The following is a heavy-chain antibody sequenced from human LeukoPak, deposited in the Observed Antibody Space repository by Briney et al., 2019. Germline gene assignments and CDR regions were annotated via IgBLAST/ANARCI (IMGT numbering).Heavy chain of an antibody. Sequence: GGSLRLSCAASGFTFDDYAMHWVRQAPGKGLEWVSGISWNSGSIGYADSVKGRFTISRDNAKNSLYLQMNSLRAEDTALYYCAKDIAAMVRGVFLGYFDYWGQGTLVTVSS. CDR1: GFTFDDYA. D-gene: IGHD3-10*01. CDR3: AKDIAAMVRGVFLGYFDY. V-gene: IGHV3-9*01. CDR2: ISWNSGSI. J-gene: IGHJ4*02.